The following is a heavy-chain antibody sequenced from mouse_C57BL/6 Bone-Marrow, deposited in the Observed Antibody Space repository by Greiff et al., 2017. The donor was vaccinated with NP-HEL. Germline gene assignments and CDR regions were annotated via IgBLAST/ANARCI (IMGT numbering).Heavy chain of an antibody. Sequence: EVKVVESGGGLVKPGGSLKLSCAASGFTFSSYAMSWVRQTPEKRLEWVATISDGGSYTYYPDNVKGRFTISRDNAKNNLYLQMSHLKSEDTAMYYCARDDTLFDYWGQGTTLTGSS. CDR2: ISDGGSYT. V-gene: IGHV5-4*01. CDR1: GFTFSSYA. J-gene: IGHJ2*01. CDR3: ARDDTLFDY.